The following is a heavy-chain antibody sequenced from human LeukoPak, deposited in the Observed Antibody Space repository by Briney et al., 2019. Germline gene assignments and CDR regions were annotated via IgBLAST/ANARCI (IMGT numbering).Heavy chain of an antibody. Sequence: NPSETLSLTCTVSVDSISSSSYYCGWIRQPPGEGLEWIGCIYYSGSTYYNPSLKSRVTISVDTSKNQLSLKPSYVTAADTAVYYCARGPPQYSGGDCYNRWDYYYYYYMDVWGKGTTVTVSS. D-gene: IGHD2-21*01. CDR1: VDSISSSSYY. CDR3: ARGPPQYSGGDCYNRWDYYYYYYMDV. J-gene: IGHJ6*03. CDR2: IYYSGST. V-gene: IGHV4-39*07.